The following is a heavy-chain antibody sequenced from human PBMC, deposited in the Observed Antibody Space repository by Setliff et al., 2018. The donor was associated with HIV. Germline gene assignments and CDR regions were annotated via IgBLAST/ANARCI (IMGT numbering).Heavy chain of an antibody. CDR2: IYTSGST. Sequence: ETLSLTCTVSGGSMNNYYWTWIRQPPGKGLEWIGYIYTSGSTKYNPSLKSRVTISLDTSKNQFSPKLTSVTAADTAVYYCARHANSPYGPFGDLLYFDYWGLGTLVTVSS. CDR3: ARHANSPYGPFGDLLYFDY. D-gene: IGHD2-21*02. J-gene: IGHJ4*02. CDR1: GGSMNNYY. V-gene: IGHV4-4*09.